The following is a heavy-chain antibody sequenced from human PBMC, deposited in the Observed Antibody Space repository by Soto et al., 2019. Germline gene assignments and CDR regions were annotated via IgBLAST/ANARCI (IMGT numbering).Heavy chain of an antibody. D-gene: IGHD2-2*01. CDR3: ARDLGQYQLLQNWFDP. CDR1: GFTFSSYW. J-gene: IGHJ5*02. CDR2: INSDGSST. V-gene: IGHV3-74*01. Sequence: XXSLRLSFAASGFTFSSYWLHWVRQAPGKGLVWVSRINSDGSSTSYADSVKGRFTISRDNAKNTLYLQMNSLRAEHTAVYYCARDLGQYQLLQNWFDPWGQGTLVTVSS.